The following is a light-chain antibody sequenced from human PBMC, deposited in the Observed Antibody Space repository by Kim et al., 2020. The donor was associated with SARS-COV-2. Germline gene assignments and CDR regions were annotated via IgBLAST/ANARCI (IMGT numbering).Light chain of an antibody. J-gene: IGKJ1*01. CDR3: QQYGTSPRT. Sequence: EIVLTQSPGTLSLSPGERATLSCRASQSVSSNYLAWYQQKRGQAPRLFIYGASIRATGIPDRFSGSGSGIDFTLTISRLEPEDFAVYYCQQYGTSPRTFGQGTKVDIK. V-gene: IGKV3-20*01. CDR2: GAS. CDR1: QSVSSNY.